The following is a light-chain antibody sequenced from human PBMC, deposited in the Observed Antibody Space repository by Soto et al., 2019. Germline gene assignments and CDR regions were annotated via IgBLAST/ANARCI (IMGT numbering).Light chain of an antibody. V-gene: IGKV3-11*01. CDR3: QQRGDWPLYT. J-gene: IGKJ2*01. Sequence: EIVLTQSPATLSLSPGERATLSCRASQSISYNLSWYQQKSGQAPRLLIYDASNRATGVPARFSGSGSGTYVTLTISSLEPEDFAVYYCQQRGDWPLYTFGQGSRLEIK. CDR2: DAS. CDR1: QSISYN.